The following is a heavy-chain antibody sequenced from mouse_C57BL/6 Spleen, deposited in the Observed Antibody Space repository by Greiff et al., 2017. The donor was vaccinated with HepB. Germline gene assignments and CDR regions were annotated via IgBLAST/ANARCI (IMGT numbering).Heavy chain of an antibody. CDR1: GYTFTGYW. D-gene: IGHD4-1*01. CDR3: ARGVRLGREEYYFDY. Sequence: QVQLQQSGAELMKPGASVKLSCKATGYTFTGYWIEWVKQRPGHGLEWIGEILPGSGSTNYNEKFKGKATFTADTSSNTAYMQLSSLTTEDSAIYYWARGVRLGREEYYFDYWGQGTTRTVSS. V-gene: IGHV1-9*01. CDR2: ILPGSGST. J-gene: IGHJ2*01.